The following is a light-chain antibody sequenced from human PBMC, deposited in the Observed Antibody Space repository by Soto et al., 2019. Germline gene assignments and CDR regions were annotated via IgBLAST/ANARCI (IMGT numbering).Light chain of an antibody. J-gene: IGLJ3*02. V-gene: IGLV1-51*01. Sequence: QSVVTQPPSVSAAPGQRVTISCSGSSSNIGNNYVSWYQQFPGTAPKRLIYDNNKRPSEIPDRFSGSKSGTSATLGITGLQTGDEADYYCGTWDSSLSAWVFGGGTKVTVL. CDR2: DNN. CDR3: GTWDSSLSAWV. CDR1: SSNIGNNY.